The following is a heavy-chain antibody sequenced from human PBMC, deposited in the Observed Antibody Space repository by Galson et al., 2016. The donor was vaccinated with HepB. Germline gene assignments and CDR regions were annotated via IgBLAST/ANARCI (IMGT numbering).Heavy chain of an antibody. CDR3: ARLDVELELRY. CDR2: ISSSNTYI. D-gene: IGHD1-7*01. Sequence: SLRLSCAASGFTFSTYSMIWVRQAPGKGLEWVSSISSSNTYIYYADSVKGRFTISRDNAKNSLYLQMNSLRVEDTAVYYCARLDVELELRYWGQGTLVTVSS. J-gene: IGHJ4*02. CDR1: GFTFSTYS. V-gene: IGHV3-21*01.